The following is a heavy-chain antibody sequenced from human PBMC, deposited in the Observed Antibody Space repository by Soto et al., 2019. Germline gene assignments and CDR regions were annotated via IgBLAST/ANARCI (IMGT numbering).Heavy chain of an antibody. CDR1: GYTFTGYY. J-gene: IGHJ4*02. Sequence: GASVKVSCKASGYTFTGYYMHWVRQAPGQGLEWMGWINPNSGGTNYAQKFQGRVTMTRDTSISTAYMDLSRLRSDDTAVYYCARSTKAGSSVDYWGQGTLVTVSS. CDR3: ARSTKAGSSVDY. D-gene: IGHD6-6*01. V-gene: IGHV1-2*02. CDR2: INPNSGGT.